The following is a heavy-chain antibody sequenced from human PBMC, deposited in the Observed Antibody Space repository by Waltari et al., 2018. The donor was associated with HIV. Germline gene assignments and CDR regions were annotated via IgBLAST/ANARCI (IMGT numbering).Heavy chain of an antibody. CDR1: GFTVRRHY. Sequence: EVQLVESGGGLIQPGGSMRLSCEFSGFTVRRHYMSWARQAPGKGLECVSVIYSGGSTYYADSVKGRFTSSRDNSKNTLYLQMNSLRAEDTAVYYWTRGYGDYHAFDIWGQGTMVTVSS. D-gene: IGHD4-17*01. CDR2: IYSGGST. J-gene: IGHJ3*02. CDR3: TRGYGDYHAFDI. V-gene: IGHV3-53*01.